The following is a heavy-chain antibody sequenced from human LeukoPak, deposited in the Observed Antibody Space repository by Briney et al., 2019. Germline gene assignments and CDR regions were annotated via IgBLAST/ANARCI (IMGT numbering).Heavy chain of an antibody. D-gene: IGHD6-19*01. J-gene: IGHJ4*02. CDR1: GGSTSSYY. V-gene: IGHV4-59*08. CDR2: IYYSGST. CDR3: ARHSGAGTGFVY. Sequence: PSETLSLTCTVSGGSTSSYYWSSIRQPPGKGLERIGYIYYSGSTNYNPSLKSRLTISIDTSKNQFSLKLSSVTAADTAVYYCARHSGAGTGFVYWGQGTLVTVSS.